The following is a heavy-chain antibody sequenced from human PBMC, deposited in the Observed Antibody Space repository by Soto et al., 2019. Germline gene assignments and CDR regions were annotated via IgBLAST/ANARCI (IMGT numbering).Heavy chain of an antibody. J-gene: IGHJ6*02. CDR3: ASVGFYYYYGMDV. D-gene: IGHD1-26*01. Sequence: GGSLRLSCAASGFTFSSYEMNWVRQAPGKGLEWVSYISSSGSTIYYADSVKGRFTISRDNAKNSLYLQMNSLRAEDTAVYYCASVGFYYYYGMDVWGQGTTVTVSS. CDR2: ISSSGSTI. CDR1: GFTFSSYE. V-gene: IGHV3-48*03.